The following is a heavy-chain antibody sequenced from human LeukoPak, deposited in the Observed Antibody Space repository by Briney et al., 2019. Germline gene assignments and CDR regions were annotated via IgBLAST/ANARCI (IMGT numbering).Heavy chain of an antibody. CDR1: GFTFSSYA. CDR3: ARDPKLKRLPGTHFDY. D-gene: IGHD1-26*01. CDR2: ISYDGSNK. V-gene: IGHV3-30-3*01. Sequence: GGSLRLSCAASGFTFSSYAMHWVRQAPGKGLEWVAVISYDGSNKYYADSVKGRFTISRDNSKNTLYLQMNSLRAEDTAVYYCARDPKLKRLPGTHFDYWGQGTLVTVSS. J-gene: IGHJ4*02.